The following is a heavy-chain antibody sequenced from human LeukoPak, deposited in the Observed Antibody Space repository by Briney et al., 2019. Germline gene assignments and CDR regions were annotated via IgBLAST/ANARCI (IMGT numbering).Heavy chain of an antibody. Sequence: GGSLRLSCAASGFTFSSYGMHWVRQAPGKGLEWVAVIWYDGSNKYYADSVEGRFTISRDNSKNTLYLQMNSLRAEDTAVYYCARAPSGYDSSGYRWRGDFDYWGQGTLVTVSS. V-gene: IGHV3-33*01. D-gene: IGHD3-22*01. J-gene: IGHJ4*02. CDR3: ARAPSGYDSSGYRWRGDFDY. CDR1: GFTFSSYG. CDR2: IWYDGSNK.